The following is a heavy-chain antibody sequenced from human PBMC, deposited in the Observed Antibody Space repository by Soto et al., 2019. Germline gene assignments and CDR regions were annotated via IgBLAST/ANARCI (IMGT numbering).Heavy chain of an antibody. CDR3: ARRRGSGNDYSYNYGMDV. V-gene: IGHV5-51*01. CDR1: GYSFATYC. Sequence: VESVTISCEASGYSFATYCIGSVIQMPGKCLEWMGITYPGDSDIRYSPSFEGQVTISADKSISTAYLQWGRLKASDTAMYYCARRRGSGNDYSYNYGMDVWGQGTTVTVSS. D-gene: IGHD1-26*01. CDR2: TYPGDSDI. J-gene: IGHJ6*01.